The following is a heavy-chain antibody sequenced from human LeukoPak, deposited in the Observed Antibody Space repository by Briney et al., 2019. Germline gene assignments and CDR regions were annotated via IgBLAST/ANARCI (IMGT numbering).Heavy chain of an antibody. D-gene: IGHD6-25*01. CDR2: INHSGST. CDR3: ARTGYSSDYYGMDV. Sequence: SETLSLTCAVYGVSFSGYYWSWIRQPPGKGLEWIGEINHSGSTNYNPSLKSRVTISVDTSKNQFSLKLRSVTAADTAVYYCARTGYSSDYYGMDVWGQGTTVTVSS. CDR1: GVSFSGYY. V-gene: IGHV4-34*01. J-gene: IGHJ6*02.